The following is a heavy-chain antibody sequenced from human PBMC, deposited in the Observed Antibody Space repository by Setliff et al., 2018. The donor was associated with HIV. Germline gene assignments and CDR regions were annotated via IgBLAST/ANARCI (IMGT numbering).Heavy chain of an antibody. D-gene: IGHD2-21*01. CDR2: IRGYDEAT. V-gene: IGHV3-23*01. CDR1: GFTFSSFA. Sequence: GGSLRLSCAASGFTFSSFAMTWVRQAPGKGLEWVTTIRGYDEATHYTDSVKGRFTISRDNSKNTLYLQMNSLRAEDTAVYYCARSVIGYYYYGMDVWGQGTLVTVSS. J-gene: IGHJ6*02. CDR3: ARSVIGYYYYGMDV.